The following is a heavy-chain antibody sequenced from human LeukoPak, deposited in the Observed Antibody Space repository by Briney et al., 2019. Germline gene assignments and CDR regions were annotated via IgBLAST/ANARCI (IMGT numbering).Heavy chain of an antibody. CDR1: GGSISSGDYY. J-gene: IGHJ3*02. D-gene: IGHD6-13*01. CDR3: ARDVAELGAFDI. CDR2: IYYSGST. V-gene: IGHV4-30-4*01. Sequence: NPSQTLSLTCTVSGGSISSGDYYWSWIRQPPGQGLEWIGYIYYSGSTYYNPSLKSRVTISVDTSKNQFSLKLSSVTAADTAVYYCARDVAELGAFDIWGQGTMVTVSS.